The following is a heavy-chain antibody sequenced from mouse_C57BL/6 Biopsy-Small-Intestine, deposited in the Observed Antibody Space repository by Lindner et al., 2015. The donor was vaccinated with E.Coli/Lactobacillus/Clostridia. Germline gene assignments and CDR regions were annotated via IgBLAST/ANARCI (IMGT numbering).Heavy chain of an antibody. V-gene: IGHV9-3*01. CDR3: VREMESGAFDI. Sequence: VKVSCKASGYTFISYAMSWVRQAPGQGLEWMGWINTNTGNPTYAQGFTGRFVFSLDTSVSTAYLQISSLKAEDTAVYYCVREMESGAFDIWGQGTMVTVSS. D-gene: IGHD3-2*02. CDR1: GYTFISYA. CDR2: INTNTGNP. J-gene: IGHJ3*01.